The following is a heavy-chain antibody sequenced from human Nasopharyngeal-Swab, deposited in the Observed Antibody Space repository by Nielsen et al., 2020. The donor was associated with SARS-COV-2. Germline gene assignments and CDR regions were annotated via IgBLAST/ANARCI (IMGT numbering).Heavy chain of an antibody. CDR3: ARSDIVVVVADIGAFLN. CDR2: ISYDGSNK. J-gene: IGHJ4*02. V-gene: IGHV3-30-3*01. CDR1: GFTFSSYA. D-gene: IGHD2-15*01. Sequence: GESLKISCAASGFTFSSYAMHWVCQAPGKGLEWVAVISYDGSNKYYADSVKGRFTISRDNSKNTLYLQMNSLRAEDTAVYYCARSDIVVVVADIGAFLNWGQGTLVTVSS.